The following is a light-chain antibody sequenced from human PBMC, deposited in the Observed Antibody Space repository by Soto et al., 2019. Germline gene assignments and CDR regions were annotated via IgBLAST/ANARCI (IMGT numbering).Light chain of an antibody. Sequence: QSVLTQPPSVSGAPGQRVTISCTGSSSNIGANYDVHWYQQRPGTAPKLLIFGNSNRPSGVPDRFSGSKSGTSASLAITGLQAEDEADYYCSSFAGSPVVFGGGTKVTVL. CDR3: SSFAGSPVV. CDR2: GNS. J-gene: IGLJ2*01. CDR1: SSNIGANYD. V-gene: IGLV1-40*01.